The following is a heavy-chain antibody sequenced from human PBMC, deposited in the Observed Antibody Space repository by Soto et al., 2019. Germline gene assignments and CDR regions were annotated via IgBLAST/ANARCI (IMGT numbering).Heavy chain of an antibody. CDR3: ARIEVRSGSHHPYDY. V-gene: IGHV2-70*11. CDR2: IDWDDDK. D-gene: IGHD3-10*01. Sequence: GSGPTLVNPTQTLTLTCTFSGFSLSTSGMCVNWIRQPPGKALEWLARIDWDDDKYYSTSLKTRLTISKDTSKNQVVLTMTNMDPVDTATYYCARIEVRSGSHHPYDYWSQGTLVTVSS. CDR1: GFSLSTSGMC. J-gene: IGHJ4*02.